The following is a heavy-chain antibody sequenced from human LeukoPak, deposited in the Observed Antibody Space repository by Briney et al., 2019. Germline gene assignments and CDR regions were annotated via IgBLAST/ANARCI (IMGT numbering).Heavy chain of an antibody. D-gene: IGHD4-23*01. CDR3: ARDLDYSGYSNFDY. V-gene: IGHV3-74*01. CDR1: GFTFSSYW. Sequence: PGGSLRLSCAASGFTFSSYWMHWVRQAPGKGLVWVSRVHSDGNRKIYADSVKGRFTISRDNAKNTLYLQMNSLRAEDTAIYYCARDLDYSGYSNFDYWGQGTLVTVSS. J-gene: IGHJ4*02. CDR2: VHSDGNRK.